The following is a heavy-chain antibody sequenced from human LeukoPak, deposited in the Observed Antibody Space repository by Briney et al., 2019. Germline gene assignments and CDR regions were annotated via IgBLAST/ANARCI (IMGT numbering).Heavy chain of an antibody. CDR3: ARLGGYYDPFDY. J-gene: IGHJ4*02. V-gene: IGHV4-4*09. CDR1: GGSISSYY. D-gene: IGHD3-22*01. Sequence: PSETLSLTCTVSGGSISSYYWSWVRQPPGKGLEWIGYIYTSGITNYNPSLKSRVTMSEDTSKNQFSLKLSSVTAADTADYYCARLGGYYDPFDYWGQGTLVTVSS. CDR2: IYTSGIT.